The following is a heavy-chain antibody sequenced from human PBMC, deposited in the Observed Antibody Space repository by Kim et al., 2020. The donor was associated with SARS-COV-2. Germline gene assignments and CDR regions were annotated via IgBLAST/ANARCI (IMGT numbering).Heavy chain of an antibody. D-gene: IGHD3-10*01. J-gene: IGHJ4*02. CDR2: INTNTGNP. Sequence: ASVKVSCKASGYTFTSYAMNWVRQAPGQGLEWMGWINTNTGNPTYAQGFTGRFVFSLDTSVSTAYLQISSLKAEDTAVYYCAREGNYGSGRQYGEEAGAAFDYWGQGTLVTVSS. V-gene: IGHV7-4-1*02. CDR3: AREGNYGSGRQYGEEAGAAFDY. CDR1: GYTFTSYA.